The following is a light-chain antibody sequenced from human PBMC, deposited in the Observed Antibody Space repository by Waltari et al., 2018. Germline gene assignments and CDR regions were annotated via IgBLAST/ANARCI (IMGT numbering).Light chain of an antibody. J-gene: IGLJ1*01. CDR1: TSDVGSYDL. Sequence: QSALTQPASVSGTPGQSITISCSGTTSDVGSYDLVSWYQPHPGEGHKLLICEFFKRSPGHSRRCSGAKSGRTASMTISGLLPEDVADYYGCSYAGRGTYVFGSGTKVTVL. CDR2: EFF. CDR3: CSYAGRGTYV. V-gene: IGLV2-23*02.